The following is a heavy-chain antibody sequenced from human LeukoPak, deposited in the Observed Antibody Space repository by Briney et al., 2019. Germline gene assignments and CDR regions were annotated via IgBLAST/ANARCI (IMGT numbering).Heavy chain of an antibody. CDR2: IYSDGTA. CDR3: ARAKVGAAGFFDY. J-gene: IGHJ4*02. V-gene: IGHV3-53*01. D-gene: IGHD6-13*01. CDR1: GFTVSSNY. Sequence: GGSLRLSCAASGFTVSSNYMSWVRQAPGKGLEGVSLIYSDGTAYYADSVKGRFTISRDNSKNTLYLQMNSLRAEDTAVYYCARAKVGAAGFFDYWGQGTLVTVSS.